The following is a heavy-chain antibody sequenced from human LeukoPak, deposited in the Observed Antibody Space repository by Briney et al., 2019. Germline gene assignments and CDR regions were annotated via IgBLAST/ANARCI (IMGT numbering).Heavy chain of an antibody. V-gene: IGHV3-23*01. CDR3: AKDSRRTSGWYYFDY. Sequence: TGGSLRLSCAASGFTFSSYDMGWVRQAPGKGLEWVSAICDSGTRTYFADSVRGRFTLSRDNFKNTLHLHMNSLRAEDTAVYYCAKDSRRTSGWYYFDYWGQGTLVTVSS. CDR1: GFTFSSYD. J-gene: IGHJ4*02. D-gene: IGHD6-19*01. CDR2: ICDSGTRT.